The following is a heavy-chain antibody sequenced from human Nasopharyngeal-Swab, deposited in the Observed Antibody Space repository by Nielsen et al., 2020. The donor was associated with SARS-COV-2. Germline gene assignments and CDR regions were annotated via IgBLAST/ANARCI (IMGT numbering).Heavy chain of an antibody. CDR2: ISGSGGST. D-gene: IGHD5-18*01. Sequence: GESLKISCAASGFTFSSYAMSWVRQAPGKGLELVSAISGSGGSTYYADSVKGRFTISRDNSKNTLYLQMNSLRAEDTAVYYCAKRGYSYGYVVYWGQGTLVTVSS. V-gene: IGHV3-23*01. CDR1: GFTFSSYA. J-gene: IGHJ4*02. CDR3: AKRGYSYGYVVY.